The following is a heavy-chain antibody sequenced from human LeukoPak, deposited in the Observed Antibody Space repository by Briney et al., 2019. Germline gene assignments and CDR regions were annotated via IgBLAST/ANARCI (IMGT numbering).Heavy chain of an antibody. CDR2: ISSNGGST. V-gene: IGHV3-64*01. Sequence: GGSLRLSCAASGFTFSSYAMHWVRQAPGKGLEYVSAISSNGGSTYYANSVKGRFTISRDNSKNTLYLQMGSLRAEDMAVYYCARDNKWELDAFDIWGQGTMVNVSS. J-gene: IGHJ3*02. CDR1: GFTFSSYA. CDR3: ARDNKWELDAFDI. D-gene: IGHD1-26*01.